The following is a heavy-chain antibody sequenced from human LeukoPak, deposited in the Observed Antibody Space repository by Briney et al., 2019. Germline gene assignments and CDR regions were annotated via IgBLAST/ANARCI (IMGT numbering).Heavy chain of an antibody. Sequence: ASVKVSCKASGYTFTGYYMHWVRQAPGQGLEWMGWINPNSGGTNYAQKFQGRVTMTRDTSISTAYMELSRLRSGDTAVYYCARDDGIAVAGTNDYWGLGTLVTVSS. D-gene: IGHD6-19*01. CDR3: ARDDGIAVAGTNDY. V-gene: IGHV1-2*02. CDR2: INPNSGGT. CDR1: GYTFTGYY. J-gene: IGHJ4*02.